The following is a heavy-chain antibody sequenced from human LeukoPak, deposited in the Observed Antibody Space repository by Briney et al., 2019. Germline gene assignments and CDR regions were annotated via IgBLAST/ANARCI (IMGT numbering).Heavy chain of an antibody. CDR1: GFTFSSYW. CDR2: FSGSGGNI. Sequence: GGSLRLSCAASGFTFSSYWMHWVRQAPGKGLEWVSTFSGSGGNIYYADSVKGRFTISRDNSKNTLYLQMNSLRAEDTAVYYCAKGHYYGSGNFYNYWGQGTLVTVSS. CDR3: AKGHYYGSGNFYNY. D-gene: IGHD3-10*01. V-gene: IGHV3-23*01. J-gene: IGHJ4*02.